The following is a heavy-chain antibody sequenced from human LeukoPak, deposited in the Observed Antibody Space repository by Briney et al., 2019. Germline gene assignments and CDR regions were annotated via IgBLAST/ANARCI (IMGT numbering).Heavy chain of an antibody. V-gene: IGHV1-2*02. CDR1: GYTFTGYY. Sequence: ASVKVSCKASGYTFTGYYMHWVRLAPGQGLEWMGWTIPDSGDTNYAQKFQGRVTMTRDTSISTAYMELSGLRSDDTALYYCAKDYGAFCFDSWGQGTLVTVSS. CDR3: AKDYGAFCFDS. CDR2: TIPDSGDT. J-gene: IGHJ4*02. D-gene: IGHD4-17*01.